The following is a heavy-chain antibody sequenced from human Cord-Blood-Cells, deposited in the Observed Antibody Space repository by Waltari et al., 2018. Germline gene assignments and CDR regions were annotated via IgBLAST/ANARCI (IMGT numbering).Heavy chain of an antibody. CDR3: ARPLPGDDAFDI. D-gene: IGHD7-27*01. CDR1: GGSFSGYY. Sequence: QVQLQQWGAGLLKPSETLSITCAVYGGSFSGYYWSWIRQPPGKGLEWFGEINHSGSTNYNPSLKSRVTISVDTSKNQFSLKLSSVTAADTAVYYCARPLPGDDAFDIWGQGTMVTVSS. V-gene: IGHV4-34*01. CDR2: INHSGST. J-gene: IGHJ3*02.